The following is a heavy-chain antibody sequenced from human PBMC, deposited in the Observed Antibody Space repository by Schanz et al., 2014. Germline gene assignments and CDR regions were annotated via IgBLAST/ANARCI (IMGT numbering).Heavy chain of an antibody. V-gene: IGHV3-23*01. J-gene: IGHJ4*02. D-gene: IGHD3-10*01. CDR3: AKDPRGDKNDRAYYFDY. CDR1: GFTFSGFW. Sequence: EVQLLESGGGLVQPGGSLRLSCAASGFTFSGFWMTWVRQARGKGLEWVSSISSGGNPYYANSVKGRFGISRDNSENTLYLQMSSLRVEDTAVYYCAKDPRGDKNDRAYYFDYWGQGTLVSVSS. CDR2: ISSGGNP.